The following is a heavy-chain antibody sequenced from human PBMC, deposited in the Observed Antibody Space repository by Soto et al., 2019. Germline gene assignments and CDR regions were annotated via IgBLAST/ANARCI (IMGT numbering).Heavy chain of an antibody. CDR1: GGSISSGGYY. D-gene: IGHD3-22*01. CDR2: IYYSGST. Sequence: PSETLSLTCTVSGGSISSGGYYWSWIRQHPGKGLEWIGYIYYSGSTYYNPSLKSRVTISVDTSKNQFSLKLSSVTAADTAVYYCARVEMDSSGSHPNWFDPWGQGTLVTVSS. J-gene: IGHJ5*02. CDR3: ARVEMDSSGSHPNWFDP. V-gene: IGHV4-31*03.